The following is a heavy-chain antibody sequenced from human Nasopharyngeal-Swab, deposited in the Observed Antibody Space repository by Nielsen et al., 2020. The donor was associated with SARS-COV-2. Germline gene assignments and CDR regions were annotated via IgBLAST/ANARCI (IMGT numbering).Heavy chain of an antibody. J-gene: IGHJ4*02. Sequence: GGSLRLSCAASGFTFSSYCIHWVRQAPGKGLEWVAVIRYDGSNKYYADSVKGRFTISRDNSKNTLYLQMNSLRAEDTAVYYCARDIGVGATPQDYWGQGTLVTVSS. CDR2: IRYDGSNK. V-gene: IGHV3-33*01. CDR3: ARDIGVGATPQDY. CDR1: GFTFSSYC. D-gene: IGHD1-26*01.